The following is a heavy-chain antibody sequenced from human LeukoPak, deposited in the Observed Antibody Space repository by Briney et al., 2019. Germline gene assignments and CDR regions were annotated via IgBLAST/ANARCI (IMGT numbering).Heavy chain of an antibody. V-gene: IGHV3-30*02. J-gene: IGHJ5*02. CDR1: GFTFSSYG. CDR3: ATLVNYDILTGYYDNWFDP. CDR2: IRYDGSNK. Sequence: GGSLRLSCAASGFTFSSYGMYWVRQAPGKGLEWVAFIRYDGSNKYYADSVKGRFTISRDNSKNTLYLQMNSLRAEDTAVYYCATLVNYDILTGYYDNWFDPWGQGTLVTVSS. D-gene: IGHD3-9*01.